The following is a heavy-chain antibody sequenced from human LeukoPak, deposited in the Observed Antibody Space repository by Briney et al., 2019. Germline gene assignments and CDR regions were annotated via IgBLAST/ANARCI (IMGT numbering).Heavy chain of an antibody. J-gene: IGHJ4*02. V-gene: IGHV1-46*01. CDR3: ARSIITGSYSNIVIDY. D-gene: IGHD1-26*01. CDR2: INPSGGST. CDR1: GYTFTSYY. Sequence: ASVKVSCKASGYTFTSYYMHWVRQAPGQELEWMGIINPSGGSTSYAQKFQGRVTMTRDMSTSTVYMELSSLRSEDTAVYYCARSIITGSYSNIVIDYWGQGTLVTVSS.